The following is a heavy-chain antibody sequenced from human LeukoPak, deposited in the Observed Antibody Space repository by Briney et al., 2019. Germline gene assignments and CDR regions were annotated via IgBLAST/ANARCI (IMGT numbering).Heavy chain of an antibody. CDR3: ASIYIAVAREYDAFDI. CDR2: INPNSGGT. D-gene: IGHD6-19*01. V-gene: IGHV1-2*02. Sequence: GASVKVSCKASGYTFTGYYMHWERQAPGQGLEWMGWINPNSGGTNYAQKFQGRVTMTRDTSISTAYMELSRLRSDDTAVYYCASIYIAVAREYDAFDIWGQGTMVTVSS. J-gene: IGHJ3*02. CDR1: GYTFTGYY.